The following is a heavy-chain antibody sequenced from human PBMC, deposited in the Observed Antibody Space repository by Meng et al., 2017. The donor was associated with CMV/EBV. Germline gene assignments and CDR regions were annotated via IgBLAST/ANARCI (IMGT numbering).Heavy chain of an antibody. V-gene: IGHV3-33*06. J-gene: IGHJ4*02. Sequence: GESLKISCAASGFSFSTFGMHWVRQAPGKGLEWVALIWHDGSNKYYADSVKGRFTISRDNSRNTLYLQMNSLRVEDTAVYYCAKGGVTGYFFDYWGQGTMVTFSS. CDR2: IWHDGSNK. CDR3: AKGGVTGYFFDY. D-gene: IGHD2-21*02. CDR1: GFSFSTFG.